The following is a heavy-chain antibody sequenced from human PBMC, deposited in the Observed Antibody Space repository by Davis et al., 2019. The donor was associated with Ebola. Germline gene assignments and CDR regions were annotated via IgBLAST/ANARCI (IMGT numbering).Heavy chain of an antibody. CDR3: ARINYGDYDWAYYFDY. Sequence: GESLKISCKGSGYSFTNYWIVWVRQMPGKGLECMGIIYPADSDTRYSPSFQGQVTISTDKSISTAYLQWSSLKASDTAMYYCARINYGDYDWAYYFDYWGQGTLVTVSS. J-gene: IGHJ4*02. D-gene: IGHD4-17*01. CDR1: GYSFTNYW. V-gene: IGHV5-51*01. CDR2: IYPADSDT.